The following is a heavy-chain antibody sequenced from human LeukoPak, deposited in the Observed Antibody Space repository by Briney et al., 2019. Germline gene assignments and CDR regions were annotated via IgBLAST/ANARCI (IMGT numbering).Heavy chain of an antibody. J-gene: IGHJ5*02. Sequence: GRSLRLSCAASGFTFSSYSLNWVRQAPGKGLEWVSSISSSSSYIYYADSVKGRFTISRDNAKNSLYLQMNSLRAEDTAVYYCARDRQKATYGDYQDWFDPWGQGTLVTVSS. CDR2: ISSSSSYI. CDR1: GFTFSSYS. V-gene: IGHV3-21*01. D-gene: IGHD4-17*01. CDR3: ARDRQKATYGDYQDWFDP.